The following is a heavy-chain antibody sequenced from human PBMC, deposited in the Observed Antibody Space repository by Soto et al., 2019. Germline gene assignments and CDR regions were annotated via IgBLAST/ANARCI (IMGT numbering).Heavy chain of an antibody. Sequence: SETLSLTCTVSGGSISSYYWSWIRQPPGKGLEWIGYIYYSGSTNYSPSLKSRVTISVDTSKNQFSLKLSSVTAADTAVYYCAGTGTTNRSDYWGQGTLVTVSS. CDR3: AGTGTTNRSDY. J-gene: IGHJ4*02. CDR2: IYYSGST. CDR1: GGSISSYY. D-gene: IGHD1-1*01. V-gene: IGHV4-59*01.